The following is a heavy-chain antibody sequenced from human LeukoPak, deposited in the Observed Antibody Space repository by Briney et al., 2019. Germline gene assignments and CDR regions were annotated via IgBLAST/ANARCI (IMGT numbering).Heavy chain of an antibody. CDR3: ATRSGSYLGNWFDP. J-gene: IGHJ5*02. Sequence: SETLSLTCAVYGGSFSGYYWSWIRQPPGKGLEWIGEINHSGSTNYNPSLKSRVTISVDTSKNQFSLKLSSVTAADTAVYYCATRSGSYLGNWFDPWGQGTLVTVSS. CDR2: INHSGST. V-gene: IGHV4-34*01. D-gene: IGHD1-26*01. CDR1: GGSFSGYY.